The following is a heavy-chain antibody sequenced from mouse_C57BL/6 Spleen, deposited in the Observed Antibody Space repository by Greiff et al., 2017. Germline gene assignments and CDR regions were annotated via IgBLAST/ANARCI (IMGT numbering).Heavy chain of an antibody. CDR1: GYAFTNYL. Sequence: VQLQQSGAELVRPGTSVKVSCKASGYAFTNYLIEWVKQRPGQGLEWIGVINPGSGGTNYNEKFKGKATLTADKSSSTAYMQLSSLTSEDSAVYFCARSGGNYAMDYWGQGTSVTVSS. CDR2: INPGSGGT. D-gene: IGHD3-1*01. J-gene: IGHJ4*01. V-gene: IGHV1-54*01. CDR3: ARSGGNYAMDY.